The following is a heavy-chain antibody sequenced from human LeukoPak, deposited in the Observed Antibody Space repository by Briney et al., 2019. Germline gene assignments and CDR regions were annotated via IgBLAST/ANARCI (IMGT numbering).Heavy chain of an antibody. CDR1: GGSFSGYY. CDR2: INHSGST. J-gene: IGHJ6*02. V-gene: IGHV4-34*01. Sequence: SETLSLTCAVYGGSFSGYYWSWIRQPPGKGLEWIEEINHSGSTNYNPSLKSRVTISVDTSKNQFSLKLSSVTAADTAVYYCAREGIVVVPAAIPSPYYYYGMDVWGQGTTVTVSS. D-gene: IGHD2-2*02. CDR3: AREGIVVVPAAIPSPYYYYGMDV.